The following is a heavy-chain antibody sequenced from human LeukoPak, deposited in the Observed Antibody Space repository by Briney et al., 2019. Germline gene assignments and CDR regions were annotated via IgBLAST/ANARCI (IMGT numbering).Heavy chain of an antibody. CDR1: GFSLSTTGVG. CDR3: AHRKADRINWYISGAPFDY. V-gene: IGHV2-5*02. D-gene: IGHD6-13*01. CDR2: IYWDDDK. Sequence: SGPTLVKPTQTLTLTCTFSGFSLSTTGVGVGWIRQPPGKALEWLALIYWDDDKSFSPSLKSRLTITKDTSKNQVVLKMTNMDPVDTATYYCAHRKADRINWYISGAPFDYWGQGTLVTVSS. J-gene: IGHJ4*02.